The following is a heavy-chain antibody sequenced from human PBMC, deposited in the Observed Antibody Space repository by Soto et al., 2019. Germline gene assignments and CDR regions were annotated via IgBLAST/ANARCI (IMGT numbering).Heavy chain of an antibody. Sequence: QVQLVQSGAEVKKPGSSVKVSCKASGGTFSSYAISWVRQAPGQGLEWMGGIIPIFGTANYAQKFQGRVTITADESTSTAYMELSSLRSEDTAVYYCANCDPDSSSTHYSDCGMDVWGQGTTVTVSS. CDR1: GGTFSSYA. CDR3: ANCDPDSSSTHYSDCGMDV. CDR2: IIPIFGTA. J-gene: IGHJ6*02. D-gene: IGHD6-13*01. V-gene: IGHV1-69*12.